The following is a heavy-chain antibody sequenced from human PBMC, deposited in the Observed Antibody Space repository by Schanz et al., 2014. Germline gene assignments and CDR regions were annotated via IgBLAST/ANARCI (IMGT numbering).Heavy chain of an antibody. CDR2: ISGSGGST. Sequence: EVKMVESGGGLVKPGGSLRLSCAASGFNFSSYSLNWVRQAPGKGLEWVSAISGSGGSTYYADSVKGRFTISRDNSKNTLYLQMKSLRAEDTAVYFCAKIERNEDWGQGTLVTVSS. V-gene: IGHV3-23*04. CDR1: GFNFSSYS. D-gene: IGHD1-1*01. CDR3: AKIERNED. J-gene: IGHJ4*02.